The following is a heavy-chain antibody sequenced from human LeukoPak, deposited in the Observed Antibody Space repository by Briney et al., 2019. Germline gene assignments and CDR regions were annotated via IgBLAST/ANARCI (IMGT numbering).Heavy chain of an antibody. V-gene: IGHV4-59*01. Sequence: PSETLSLTCTVSGGSLSSYYWSWIRQPPGKGLEWIGHIYYSGSTNYNPSLQSRVIISLDTSKNQFSLKLSSVTVADTAVYYCARESSSGWYYFDSWGQRTLVTVSS. CDR1: GGSLSSYY. CDR3: ARESSSGWYYFDS. CDR2: IYYSGST. D-gene: IGHD6-19*01. J-gene: IGHJ4*02.